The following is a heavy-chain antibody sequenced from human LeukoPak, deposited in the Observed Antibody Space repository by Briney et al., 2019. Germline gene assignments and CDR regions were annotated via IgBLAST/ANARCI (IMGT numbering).Heavy chain of an antibody. CDR1: GGSISSGGYS. V-gene: IGHV4-30-2*05. Sequence: SQTLSLTCAVSGGSISSGGYSWSWIRQPPGKGLEWIGYIYHSGSTYYNPSLKSRVTISVDTSKNQFSLKLSSVTAADTAVYYCARESGYGSGFLFDYWGQGTLVTVSS. D-gene: IGHD3-10*01. CDR2: IYHSGST. CDR3: ARESGYGSGFLFDY. J-gene: IGHJ4*02.